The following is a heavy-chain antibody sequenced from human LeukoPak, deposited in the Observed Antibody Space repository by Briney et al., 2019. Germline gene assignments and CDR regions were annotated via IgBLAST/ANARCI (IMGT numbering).Heavy chain of an antibody. J-gene: IGHJ3*02. CDR3: TKAKRAGVVRGVPNAFDI. D-gene: IGHD3-10*01. V-gene: IGHV3-9*01. CDR2: ISWNSVTT. Sequence: PGGSLRLSCAASGFTFGDSAMHWVRQVPGKGLEWVSGISWNSVTTEYADSVKGRFTISRDNAKNSLYLQMNSLTPEDTALYYCTKAKRAGVVRGVPNAFDIWGQGTMVTVSS. CDR1: GFTFGDSA.